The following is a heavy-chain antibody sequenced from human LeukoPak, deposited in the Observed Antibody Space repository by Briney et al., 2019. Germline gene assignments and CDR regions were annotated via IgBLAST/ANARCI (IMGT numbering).Heavy chain of an antibody. V-gene: IGHV3-48*03. Sequence: QPGRTLRLSCAASGFTSTSYEMNWVRQAPGKGLEWVPYISSSGSTIYYADTVKGRFTISRDNAKNSLYLHMNSLRAEATAVYSPARDSYYGDYVVWGQGTLVIVSS. CDR3: ARDSYYGDYVV. CDR1: GFTSTSYE. J-gene: IGHJ4*02. D-gene: IGHD4-17*01. CDR2: ISSSGSTI.